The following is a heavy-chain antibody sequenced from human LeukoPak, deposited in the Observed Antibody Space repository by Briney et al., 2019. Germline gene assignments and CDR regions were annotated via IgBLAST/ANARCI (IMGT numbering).Heavy chain of an antibody. CDR1: GGSISSTNW. D-gene: IGHD3-3*01. Sequence: SGTLSLTCAVSGGSISSTNWWSWVRQPPGKGLEWIGEIYHSGSTNYNPSLKSRVIISVDKSKNQFSLKLSSVTAADTAVYYCTGNGYYSLEYWGQGTLVTVSS. J-gene: IGHJ4*02. CDR3: TGNGYYSLEY. V-gene: IGHV4-4*02. CDR2: IYHSGST.